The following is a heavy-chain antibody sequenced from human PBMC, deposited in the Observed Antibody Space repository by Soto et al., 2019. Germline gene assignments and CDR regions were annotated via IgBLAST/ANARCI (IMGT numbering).Heavy chain of an antibody. CDR3: KTDVVVVPSSNGPRDY. CDR1: GFTFSTYW. V-gene: IGHV3-74*01. J-gene: IGHJ4*02. CDR2: INSDGSRK. D-gene: IGHD2-2*01. Sequence: PGGSLRLSCAASGFTFSTYWMHWVRQLPGKGLVWVSRINSDGSRKTYADSVRGRFTVSRDNAKNTLYLQMNSLRDEDTAVYYCKTDVVVVPSSNGPRDYWGQGTLVTVS.